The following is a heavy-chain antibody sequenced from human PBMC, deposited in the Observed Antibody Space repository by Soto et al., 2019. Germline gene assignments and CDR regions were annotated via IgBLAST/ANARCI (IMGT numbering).Heavy chain of an antibody. V-gene: IGHV3-23*01. J-gene: IGHJ6*03. CDR2: ISGSGST. D-gene: IGHD4-4*01. CDR1: GFTVSSYA. CDR3: AKALRFTFTTVYYMDV. Sequence: EVQLLESGGGLVQPGGSLRLSGAASGFTVSSYAMSWVRQAPGKGLEWVSVISGSGSTYSADSVKGRFTISRDSSKNTVYLQMNSLRAEDTAVYYCAKALRFTFTTVYYMDVWGRGTTVTVSS.